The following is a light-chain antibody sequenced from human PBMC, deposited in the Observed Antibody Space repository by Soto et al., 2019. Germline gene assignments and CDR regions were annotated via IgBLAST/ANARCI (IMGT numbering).Light chain of an antibody. J-gene: IGLJ1*01. CDR3: CSYAGGFYV. Sequence: QSVLTQPPSASGSPGQSVTISCTGTSSDVGNYNFVSWFQQHPGKAPKLMIYEVNKRPSGVPARFSGSKSGNTASPTVSGLQVEDGADSYCCSYAGGFYVFGSGTKVPVL. V-gene: IGLV2-8*01. CDR1: SSDVGNYNF. CDR2: EVN.